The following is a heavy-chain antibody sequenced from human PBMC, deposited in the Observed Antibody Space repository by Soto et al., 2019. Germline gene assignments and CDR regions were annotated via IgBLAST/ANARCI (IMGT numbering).Heavy chain of an antibody. CDR2: IFYSGTT. CDR1: GGSISSGGYY. D-gene: IGHD2-15*01. J-gene: IGHJ4*02. Sequence: SETLSLTCTVSGGSISSGGYYWSWIRQHPGKGLEWIGYIFYSGTTYYNPSLKSRVTISVDTSKSQFSLNLSFVTAADTAVYYCATMGTPATGLYFFDYWGQGSLVTVSS. V-gene: IGHV4-30-4*08. CDR3: ATMGTPATGLYFFDY.